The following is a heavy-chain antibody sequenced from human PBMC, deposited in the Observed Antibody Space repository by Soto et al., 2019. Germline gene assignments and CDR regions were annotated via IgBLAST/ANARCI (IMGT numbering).Heavy chain of an antibody. CDR1: GGSFSGYY. Sequence: SETLSLTCAVYGGSFSGYYWSWIRQPPGKGLEWIGEINHSGSTNYNPSLKSRVTISVDTSKNQFSLKLSSVTAANTAVYYCARGVATVVTSYFDYWGQGTLVTVSS. CDR3: ARGVATVVTSYFDY. CDR2: INHSGST. D-gene: IGHD5-12*01. J-gene: IGHJ4*02. V-gene: IGHV4-34*01.